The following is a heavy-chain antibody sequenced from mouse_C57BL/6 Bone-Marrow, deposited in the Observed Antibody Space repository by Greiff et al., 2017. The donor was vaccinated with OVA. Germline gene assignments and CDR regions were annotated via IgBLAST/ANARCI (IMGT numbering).Heavy chain of an antibody. V-gene: IGHV1-74*01. Sequence: VQLQQPGAELVKPGASVKVSCKASGSTFTSYWMHWVKQRPGQGLEWIGRLHPSDSDTNYNQQFKGKATLTVDKSSSTAYMQLISLTSEYSAVYYCAICGGNYYFDYWGQGTTLTVSS. CDR3: AICGGNYYFDY. CDR2: LHPSDSDT. CDR1: GSTFTSYW. D-gene: IGHD2-1*01. J-gene: IGHJ2*01.